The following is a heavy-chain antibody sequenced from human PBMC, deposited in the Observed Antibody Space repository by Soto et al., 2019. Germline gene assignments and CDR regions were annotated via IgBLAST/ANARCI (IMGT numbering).Heavy chain of an antibody. CDR3: ARSGEEDNWFDP. J-gene: IGHJ5*02. Sequence: PSETLSLTCTVSGGSISSSSYYWGWIRQPPGKGLEWIGSIYYSGSTYYNPSLKSRVTISVDTSKNQFSLKLSSVTAADTAVYYCARSGEEDNWFDPWGQGTLVTVS. CDR2: IYYSGST. V-gene: IGHV4-39*01. CDR1: GGSISSSSYY.